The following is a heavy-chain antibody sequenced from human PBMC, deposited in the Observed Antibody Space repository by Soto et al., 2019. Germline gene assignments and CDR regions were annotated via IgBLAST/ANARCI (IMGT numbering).Heavy chain of an antibody. V-gene: IGHV3-49*03. CDR3: TSGSLTLSDDFDY. D-gene: IGHD3-3*02. CDR2: IRSKAYGGTT. Sequence: GGSLRLSCTASGFTFGDYAMSWFRQAPGKGLEWVGFIRSKAYGGTTEYAASVKGRFTISRDDSKSIAYLQMNSLKTEDTAVYYCTSGSLTLSDDFDYWGQGTLVTVSS. J-gene: IGHJ4*02. CDR1: GFTFGDYA.